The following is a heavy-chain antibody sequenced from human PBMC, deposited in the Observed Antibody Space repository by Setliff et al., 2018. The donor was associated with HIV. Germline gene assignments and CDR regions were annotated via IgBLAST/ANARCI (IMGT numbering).Heavy chain of an antibody. D-gene: IGHD6-19*01. V-gene: IGHV3-30*18. J-gene: IGHJ6*02. CDR1: GFTFSSYG. CDR2: ISYDGSNK. Sequence: PGGSLRLSCAASGFTFSSYGMHWVRQAPGKGLEWVAVISYDGSNKYYADSVKGRFTISRDNSKNTLYLQMNSLRAEDTAVYYCAKDLVRGIAVAGDSGRYYYYGMDVWGQGTTGTVSS. CDR3: AKDLVRGIAVAGDSGRYYYYGMDV.